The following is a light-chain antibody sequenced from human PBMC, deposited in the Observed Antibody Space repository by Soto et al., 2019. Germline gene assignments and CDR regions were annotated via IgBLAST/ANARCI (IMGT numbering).Light chain of an antibody. Sequence: QSVLTQPASVSGSPGQSITISCTGTSSDVGGYNYVSWYQQHPGKAPKLMIYEVSNRPSGVSNRFSGSKSGNTASLTISGLQAEDEADYYCSSYTSSSTSVVVGGGTKLTVL. V-gene: IGLV2-14*01. CDR2: EVS. CDR3: SSYTSSSTSVV. J-gene: IGLJ2*01. CDR1: SSDVGGYNY.